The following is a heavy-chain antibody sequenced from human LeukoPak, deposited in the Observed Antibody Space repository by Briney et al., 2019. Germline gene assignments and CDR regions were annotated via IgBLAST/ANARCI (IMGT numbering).Heavy chain of an antibody. J-gene: IGHJ3*02. D-gene: IGHD1-26*01. Sequence: GASVKVSCKASGGTFSSYAISWVRQAPGQGLEWMGGIIPIFGTANYAQKFQGRVTITADESTSTAYMELSSLRSDDTAVYYCARGIDSASPPLGTFEIWGQGTMVTVSS. CDR2: IIPIFGTA. CDR1: GGTFSSYA. V-gene: IGHV1-69*13. CDR3: ARGIDSASPPLGTFEI.